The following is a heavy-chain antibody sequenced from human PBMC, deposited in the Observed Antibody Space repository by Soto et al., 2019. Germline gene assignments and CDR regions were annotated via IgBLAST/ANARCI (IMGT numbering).Heavy chain of an antibody. V-gene: IGHV3-21*01. J-gene: IGHJ4*02. Sequence: EVQLVESGGGLVKPGGSLRISCAASGFTLSSYSMNWVRQAPGKGLEWVSSISSSSRYIYYADSVKGRFTISRDNAKNSLYLQMNSLRAEDTAVYYCARDWGGEGTFDYWGQGTLVSVSS. D-gene: IGHD3-16*01. CDR3: ARDWGGEGTFDY. CDR1: GFTLSSYS. CDR2: ISSSSRYI.